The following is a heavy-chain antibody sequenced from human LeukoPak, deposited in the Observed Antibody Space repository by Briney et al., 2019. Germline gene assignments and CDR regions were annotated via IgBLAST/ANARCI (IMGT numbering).Heavy chain of an antibody. J-gene: IGHJ6*03. CDR2: VYYVGST. CDR1: GGSISSSSYY. Sequence: SETLSLTCTVSGGSISSSSYYWGWIRQPPGKGLEWIGSVYYVGSTYHNPSLKSRVTISVDTSKNQFSLRLSSVTAADTAVYYCARSQQLVQYYYYYYYMDVWGKGTTVTVSS. D-gene: IGHD6-13*01. CDR3: ARSQQLVQYYYYYYYMDV. V-gene: IGHV4-39*07.